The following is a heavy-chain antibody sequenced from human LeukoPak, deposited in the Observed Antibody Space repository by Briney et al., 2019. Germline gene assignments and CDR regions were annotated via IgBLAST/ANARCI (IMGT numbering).Heavy chain of an antibody. V-gene: IGHV3-15*01. Sequence: GGSLRLSCAVSGFTATNARMTWVRQAPGKGLDWVGRIKSKTDGGTADYAAPVKGRFTISRDDSKNTLYLQMNSLKTEDTAVYYCATDSLPTKWGQGTLVTVSS. CDR3: ATDSLPTK. CDR1: GFTATNAR. CDR2: IKSKTDGGTA. J-gene: IGHJ4*02. D-gene: IGHD2-8*01.